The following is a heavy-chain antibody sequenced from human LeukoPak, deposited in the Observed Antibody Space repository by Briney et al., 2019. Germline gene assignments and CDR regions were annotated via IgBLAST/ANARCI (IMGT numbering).Heavy chain of an antibody. D-gene: IGHD3-3*01. CDR1: GGSISSYY. V-gene: IGHV4-59*12. Sequence: SETLSLTCTVSGGSISSYYWSWIRQPPGKGLEWIGYIYYSGSTNYNPSLKSRVTMSVDTSKNQFSLKLSSVTAADTAVYYCARERPITIFGVVIIDYWGQGTLVTVSS. J-gene: IGHJ4*02. CDR3: ARERPITIFGVVIIDY. CDR2: IYYSGST.